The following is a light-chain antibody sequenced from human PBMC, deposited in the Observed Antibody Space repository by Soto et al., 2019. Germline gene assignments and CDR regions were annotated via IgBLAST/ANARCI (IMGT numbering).Light chain of an antibody. CDR1: QSVSSN. CDR3: QQYNNWPPPLS. Sequence: EIVMTQSPATLSVSPGERATLSCRASQSVSSNLAWYQQKPGQAPRLLIYGASTRATGIPARFSGSGSGTEFTLTISSLPSEYFAGYYCQQYNNWPPPLSFGGGTKVEIK. V-gene: IGKV3-15*01. J-gene: IGKJ4*01. CDR2: GAS.